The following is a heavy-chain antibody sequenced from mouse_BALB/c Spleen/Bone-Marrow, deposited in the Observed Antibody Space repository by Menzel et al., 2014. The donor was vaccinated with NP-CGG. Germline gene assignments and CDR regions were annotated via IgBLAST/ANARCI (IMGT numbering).Heavy chain of an antibody. CDR1: GFDFSRYW. V-gene: IGHV4-1*02. CDR3: ARQGYYGKGDY. CDR2: TNPDSSTI. D-gene: IGHD2-1*01. Sequence: EVKLVESGGGLVQPGGSLKLSCAASGFDFSRYWMSWVRQAPGKGLEWIGETNPDSSTINYTPSLKDKFIISRDNAKNTLYLQMSKVRSEDTALYYCARQGYYGKGDYWGQGTTLTVSS. J-gene: IGHJ2*01.